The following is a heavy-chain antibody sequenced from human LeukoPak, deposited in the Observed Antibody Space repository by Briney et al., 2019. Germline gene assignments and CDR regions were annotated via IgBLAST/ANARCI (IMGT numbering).Heavy chain of an antibody. V-gene: IGHV3-21*01. Sequence: PGGSLRLSCAASGFTFSSYSMNWVRQAPGKGLEWVSSISSSSSYIYYADSVKGRFTISRDNAKNSLYLQMNSLRAEDTAVYYCAKERAIKGARYCSGGSCFYFDYWGQGTLVTVSS. CDR1: GFTFSSYS. CDR3: AKERAIKGARYCSGGSCFYFDY. J-gene: IGHJ4*02. CDR2: ISSSSSYI. D-gene: IGHD2-15*01.